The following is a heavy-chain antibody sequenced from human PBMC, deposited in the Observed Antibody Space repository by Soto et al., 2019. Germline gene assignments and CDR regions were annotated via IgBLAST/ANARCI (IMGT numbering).Heavy chain of an antibody. J-gene: IGHJ4*02. V-gene: IGHV3-15*01. CDR2: IKSQIDGGTT. D-gene: IGHD6-6*01. Sequence: GXSLRLSCAASGFTLTDAWMNWFRQAPGKGLEWVGHIKSQIDGGTTDTAAALDGRVTISRDDSKNMVYLQMNRLTTDDTAVYYCATGAARPDFWGQGTLVTVSS. CDR3: ATGAARPDF. CDR1: GFTLTDAW.